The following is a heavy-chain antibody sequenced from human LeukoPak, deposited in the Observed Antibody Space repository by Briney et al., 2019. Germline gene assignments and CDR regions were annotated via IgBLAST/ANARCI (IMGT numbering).Heavy chain of an antibody. J-gene: IGHJ4*02. CDR1: GFTFGDYA. V-gene: IGHV3-49*03. CDR2: IRSKPCGGTT. Sequence: PGRSLRLSCTASGFTFGDYAMSWFRQAPGKGLEWVGFIRSKPCGGTTEYAASVKGRFTISRDDSKTIAYLQMNSLKTEDTAVYYCTRGYDVLTGLSYFDYWGQGALVTVSS. D-gene: IGHD3-9*01. CDR3: TRGYDVLTGLSYFDY.